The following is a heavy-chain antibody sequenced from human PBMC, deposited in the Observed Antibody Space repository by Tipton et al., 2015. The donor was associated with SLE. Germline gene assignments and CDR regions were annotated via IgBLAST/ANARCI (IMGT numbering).Heavy chain of an antibody. CDR3: AREGGYSYGLVDY. V-gene: IGHV4-59*01. CDR2: IYYVGTA. Sequence: TLSLTCTVSGASINSYFWSWIRQPPGKGLEWIGSIYYVGTANYNSSLKSRVSISVGTSKAQFSLRLSSVTAADTAVYYCAREGGYSYGLVDYWGQGTLVTVSS. J-gene: IGHJ4*02. CDR1: GASINSYF. D-gene: IGHD5-18*01.